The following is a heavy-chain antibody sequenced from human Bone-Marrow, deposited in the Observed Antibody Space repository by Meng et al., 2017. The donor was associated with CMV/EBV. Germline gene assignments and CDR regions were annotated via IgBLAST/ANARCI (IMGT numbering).Heavy chain of an antibody. CDR1: GFIFSSYA. Sequence: GGSLRPSCAASGFIFSSYAMSWVRHAPGKVREWVSAFSGSGGSTNYAASVKGRFTIPRDNSKNTMYLKMNSRRAEDTAVYYCAKRLEYYDSSGSFDYWGQGTLVTVSS. CDR3: AKRLEYYDSSGSFDY. D-gene: IGHD3-22*01. J-gene: IGHJ4*02. V-gene: IGHV3-23*01. CDR2: FSGSGGST.